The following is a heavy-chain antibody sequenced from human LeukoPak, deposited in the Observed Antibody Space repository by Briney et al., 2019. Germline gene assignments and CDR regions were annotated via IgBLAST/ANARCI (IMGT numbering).Heavy chain of an antibody. V-gene: IGHV1-69*04. CDR2: IIPILGIA. Sequence: SVKVSCKTSGYTFSSYAISWVRQAPGQGLEWMGRIIPILGIANYAQKFQGRVTITADKSTSTAYMELSSLRSEDTAVYYCASALSHYYDSSGHYYGNWGQGTLVTVSS. J-gene: IGHJ4*02. CDR3: ASALSHYYDSSGHYYGN. D-gene: IGHD3-22*01. CDR1: GYTFSSYA.